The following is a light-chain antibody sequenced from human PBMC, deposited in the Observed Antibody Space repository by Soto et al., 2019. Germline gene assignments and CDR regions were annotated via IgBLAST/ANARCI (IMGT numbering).Light chain of an antibody. CDR2: DAS. CDR1: QSISSW. J-gene: IGKJ3*01. Sequence: DIQMTQSPSTLSGSVGDRVTITCRASQSISSWLAWYQQKPGKAPKLLIYDASNLETGVPSRFSGSGSGTDFTFTISSLQPEDIATYYCQQYDNLPLSFGPGTKVDIK. CDR3: QQYDNLPLS. V-gene: IGKV1-33*01.